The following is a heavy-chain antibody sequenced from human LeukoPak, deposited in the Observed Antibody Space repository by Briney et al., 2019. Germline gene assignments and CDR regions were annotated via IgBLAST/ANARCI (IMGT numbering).Heavy chain of an antibody. Sequence: PGGSLRLSCAASEFTFSRYGMHWVRQAPGKGLEWVAVIWCDGGNKRYADSVEGRFTISRDNSKNMLYLQMNSLRAEDTAVYYCARDPPENTWFGYFDYWGQGTLVTVSS. CDR1: EFTFSRYG. J-gene: IGHJ4*02. CDR2: IWCDGGNK. CDR3: ARDPPENTWFGYFDY. V-gene: IGHV3-33*01. D-gene: IGHD3-10*01.